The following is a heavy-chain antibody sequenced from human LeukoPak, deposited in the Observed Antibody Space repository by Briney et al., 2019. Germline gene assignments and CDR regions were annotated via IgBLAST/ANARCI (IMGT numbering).Heavy chain of an antibody. D-gene: IGHD6-6*01. Sequence: PSETLSLTCTVSTDSISSSSHHWGWIRQSPGKGLEWIGSIYYGRTTYYNPSLNSRVAISVVTSKNQFSLKLSSVTAADTAVYYCVRRRRPIAASWDYWGQGTLVTVSS. CDR3: VRRRRPIAASWDY. CDR1: TDSISSSSHH. V-gene: IGHV4-39*01. CDR2: IYYGRTT. J-gene: IGHJ4*02.